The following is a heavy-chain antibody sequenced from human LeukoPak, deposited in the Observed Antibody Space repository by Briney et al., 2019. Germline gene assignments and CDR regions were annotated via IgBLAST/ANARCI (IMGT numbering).Heavy chain of an antibody. CDR2: IYDSGST. J-gene: IGHJ3*02. CDR1: GGSISSSYYY. Sequence: SETLSLTCTVSGGSISSSYYYWGWIRQPPGKGLEWIGSIYDSGSTYYNPSLKSRVTISVDTSKNQFSLKLSSVTAADTAVYYCARVQHSSGYYSGCAFDIWGQGTMVTVSS. D-gene: IGHD3-22*01. V-gene: IGHV4-39*07. CDR3: ARVQHSSGYYSGCAFDI.